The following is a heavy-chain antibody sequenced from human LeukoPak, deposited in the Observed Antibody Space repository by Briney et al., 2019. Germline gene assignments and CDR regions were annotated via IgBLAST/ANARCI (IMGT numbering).Heavy chain of an antibody. CDR1: GGSISSYY. CDR3: ARRHSGYETDAFDI. D-gene: IGHD5-12*01. V-gene: IGHV4-59*01. J-gene: IGHJ3*02. CDR2: IYYSGST. Sequence: PSETLSLTCTVSGGSISSYYWSWIRQPPGKGLEWIGYIYYSGSTNYNPSLKSRFTISVDTSKNRFSLKLSSVTAADTAVYYCARRHSGYETDAFDIWGQGTMVTVSS.